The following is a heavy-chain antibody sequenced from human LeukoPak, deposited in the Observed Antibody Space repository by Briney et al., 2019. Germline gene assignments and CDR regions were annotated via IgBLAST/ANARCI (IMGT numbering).Heavy chain of an antibody. CDR3: AREDSSGYLGY. CDR1: GGSVSSNIYY. Sequence: SETLSLTCTVSGGSVSSNIYYWNWIRQPPGKGVEWIGYIYYSGSTNYNPSLKSRVTISVDTSKNQFSLKLTALTAADTAVYYCAREDSSGYLGYWGQGTLVTVSS. V-gene: IGHV4-61*01. D-gene: IGHD3-22*01. J-gene: IGHJ4*02. CDR2: IYYSGST.